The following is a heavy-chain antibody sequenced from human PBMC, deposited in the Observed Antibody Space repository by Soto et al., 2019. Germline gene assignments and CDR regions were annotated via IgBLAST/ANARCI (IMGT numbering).Heavy chain of an antibody. D-gene: IGHD3-22*01. V-gene: IGHV3-33*01. Sequence: PGGSLRLSCAASGFKFRKYAIHWVRQAPGKGLEWLAVIWFDGSKKYYADSVKGRFTISRDNSKNTVYLDMNSLTADDSGVFYCARAHTMMILDRFDPWGHGTLVTVSS. CDR1: GFKFRKYA. CDR3: ARAHTMMILDRFDP. CDR2: IWFDGSKK. J-gene: IGHJ5*02.